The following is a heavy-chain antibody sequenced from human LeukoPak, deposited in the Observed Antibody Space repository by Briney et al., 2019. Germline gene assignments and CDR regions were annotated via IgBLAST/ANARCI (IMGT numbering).Heavy chain of an antibody. J-gene: IGHJ5*02. Sequence: PGGSLRLSCAASGFTFSDYYMSWIRQAPGKGLEWVSYISSSGSTIYYADSVKGRFTISRDNAKNSLYLQMNSLRAEDTAVYYCARDFSGDRASGWYVKGNPQNWNWFDPWGQGTLVTVSS. CDR3: ARDFSGDRASGWYVKGNPQNWNWFDP. CDR1: GFTFSDYY. V-gene: IGHV3-11*04. CDR2: ISSSGSTI. D-gene: IGHD6-19*01.